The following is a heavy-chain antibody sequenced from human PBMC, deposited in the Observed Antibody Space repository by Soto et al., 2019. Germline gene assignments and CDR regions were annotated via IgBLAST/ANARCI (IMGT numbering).Heavy chain of an antibody. D-gene: IGHD5-18*01. CDR3: APVGAVQYSYPSSLDY. V-gene: IGHV3-23*01. CDR1: GFTFSSFD. Sequence: GGSLRLSCAASGFTFSSFDMSWVRQAPGKGLEWVSLISDSGGSTYYADSVKGRFTISRDNSENTLYLQMNSLRAEDTAVYYCAPVGAVQYSYPSSLDYWGQGTLVTVSS. J-gene: IGHJ4*02. CDR2: ISDSGGST.